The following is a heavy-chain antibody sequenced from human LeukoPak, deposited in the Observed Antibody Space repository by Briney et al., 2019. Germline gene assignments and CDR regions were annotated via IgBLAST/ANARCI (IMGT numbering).Heavy chain of an antibody. Sequence: SETLSLTCTVSGGSIRSSYYYWGWIRQPPGKGLEWIGSIYDSGSTYYNPSLKSRVTISVDTSKNQFSLKLSSVTAADTAVYYCARGIAAAGNWFDPWGQGTLVTVSS. J-gene: IGHJ5*02. CDR3: ARGIAAAGNWFDP. CDR2: IYDSGST. CDR1: GGSIRSSYYY. D-gene: IGHD6-13*01. V-gene: IGHV4-39*07.